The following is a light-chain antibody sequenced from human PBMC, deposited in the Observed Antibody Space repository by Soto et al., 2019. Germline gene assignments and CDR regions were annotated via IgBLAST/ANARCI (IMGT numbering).Light chain of an antibody. V-gene: IGKV3-20*01. CDR2: AAS. Sequence: EIVLTQSPGTLPLSPGERATLSCRASQSVSVNSLAWYQQKGGQAPRLLIYAASTRATGVPDRFSGTGSGTDFALTISRLETDDSAVYYCQQYGSSPLTFDGGTKVEI. CDR1: QSVSVNS. CDR3: QQYGSSPLT. J-gene: IGKJ4*01.